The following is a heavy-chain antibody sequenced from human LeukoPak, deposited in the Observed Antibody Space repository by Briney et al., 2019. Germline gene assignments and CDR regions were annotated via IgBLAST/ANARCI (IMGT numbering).Heavy chain of an antibody. CDR3: AREEAAAALPFDY. V-gene: IGHV1-69*05. J-gene: IGHJ4*02. D-gene: IGHD6-13*01. CDR1: GGTFSSYA. CDR2: IIPIFGTA. Sequence: ASVKVSCKASGGTFSSYAISWVRQAPGQGLEWMGRIIPIFGTANSAQKFQGRVTITTDESTSTAYMELGSLRSEDTAVYYCAREEAAAALPFDYWGQGTLVTVSS.